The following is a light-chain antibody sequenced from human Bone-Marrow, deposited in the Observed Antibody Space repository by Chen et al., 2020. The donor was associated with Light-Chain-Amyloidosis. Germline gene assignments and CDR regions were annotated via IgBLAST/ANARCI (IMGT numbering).Light chain of an antibody. V-gene: IGKV3-20*01. Sequence: EIVLTQSPGTLSLSPGEGANLSCRASQTISSNYLTCYQQKFGHPPRLLIYGSSSRATGIPDRFTGSGSGTDFTLTINRLEPEDFAMYYCQQYGTSPLTFGGGTKVEIK. CDR3: QQYGTSPLT. J-gene: IGKJ4*01. CDR2: GSS. CDR1: QTISSNY.